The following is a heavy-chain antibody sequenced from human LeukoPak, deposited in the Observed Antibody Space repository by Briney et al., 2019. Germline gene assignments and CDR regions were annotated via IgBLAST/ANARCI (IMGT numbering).Heavy chain of an antibody. CDR1: GGSFSGYY. CDR2: INHSGST. Sequence: SETLSLTCTVSGGSFSGYYWSWIRQPPGKGLEWIGEINHSGSTNYNPSLKSRVTISVDTSKNQFSLKLSSVTAADTAVYYCAAYYYGMDVWGQGTTVTVSS. V-gene: IGHV4-34*01. J-gene: IGHJ6*02. CDR3: AAYYYGMDV.